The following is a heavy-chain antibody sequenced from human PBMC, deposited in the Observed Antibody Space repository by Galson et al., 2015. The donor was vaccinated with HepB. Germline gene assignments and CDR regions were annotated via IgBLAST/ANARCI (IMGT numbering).Heavy chain of an antibody. Sequence: SLRLSCAASGFRFDAYAMHWVRQAPGKGLEWLSLISYEGRNIHYADSVRGRFTISRDNPKNMVYLQMNSLRPDDTAVYYCARVVVLSGTHLGEEDLDAWGQEVLVTVSS. CDR1: GFRFDAYA. D-gene: IGHD3-3*01. J-gene: IGHJ5*02. V-gene: IGHV3-30*04. CDR2: ISYEGRNI. CDR3: ARVVVLSGTHLGEEDLDA.